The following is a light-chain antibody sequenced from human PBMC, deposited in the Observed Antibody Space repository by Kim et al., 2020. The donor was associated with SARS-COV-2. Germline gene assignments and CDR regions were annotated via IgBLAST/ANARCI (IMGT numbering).Light chain of an antibody. CDR2: NNN. J-gene: IGLJ3*02. CDR1: SSNIGSNS. CDR3: ASWDDTLSGWV. Sequence: GQRVTISCSGSSSNIGSNSVNWYQQVPGTAPKVLIYNNNQRPSGVPDRFSASKSGTSASLAISGLQSEHEADYYCASWDDTLSGWVFGGGTQLTVL. V-gene: IGLV1-44*01.